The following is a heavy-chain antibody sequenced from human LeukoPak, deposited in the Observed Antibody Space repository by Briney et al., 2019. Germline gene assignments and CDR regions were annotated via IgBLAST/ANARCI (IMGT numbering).Heavy chain of an antibody. J-gene: IGHJ4*02. CDR3: ARSGLNRFDY. V-gene: IGHV3-23*01. CDR1: GFTFGSYG. Sequence: GGSLRLSCAASGFTFGSYGMHWVRQAPGKGLEWVSTFSGSGGSTYYADSVKGRFSISRDNSKNTLYLQMNSLRAEDTAAYYCARSGLNRFDYWGQGTLVTVSS. CDR2: FSGSGGST. D-gene: IGHD2-15*01.